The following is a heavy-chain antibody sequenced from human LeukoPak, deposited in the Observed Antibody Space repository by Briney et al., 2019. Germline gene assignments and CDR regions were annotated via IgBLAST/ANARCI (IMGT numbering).Heavy chain of an antibody. D-gene: IGHD5-12*01. CDR3: TRDSGYNAFDI. CDR1: GFTFSSSW. CDR2: IKEDGTAK. Sequence: GGSLRLSCAASGFTFSSSWMAWVRQAPGKGLEWVGNIKEDGTAKNYVVSVRGRFTISKDNAKNSLYLQMNSLRGEDTAVYYCTRDSGYNAFDIWGQGTMVTVSS. V-gene: IGHV3-7*01. J-gene: IGHJ3*02.